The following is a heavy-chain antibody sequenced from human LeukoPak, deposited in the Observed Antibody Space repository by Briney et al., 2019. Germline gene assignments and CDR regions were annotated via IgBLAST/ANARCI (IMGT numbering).Heavy chain of an antibody. CDR3: ARWLTVDAFDI. CDR2: IYYSGST. V-gene: IGHV4-59*12. Sequence: PSETLSLTCTVSGGSISSYYWSRIRQPPGKGLEWIGYIYYSGSTNYNPSLKSRVTISVDTSKNQFSLKLSSVTAADTAVYYCARWLTVDAFDIWGQGTMVTVSS. CDR1: GGSISSYY. J-gene: IGHJ3*02. D-gene: IGHD5-12*01.